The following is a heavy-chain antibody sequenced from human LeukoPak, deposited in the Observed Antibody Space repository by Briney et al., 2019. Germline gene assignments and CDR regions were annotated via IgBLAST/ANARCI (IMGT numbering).Heavy chain of an antibody. CDR2: ISSISGSTK. CDR1: GFGFSSYD. Sequence: GGSLRLSCVASGFGFSSYDMNWVPQAPGKGLEWVSYISSISGSTKYYADSVKGRFTIYRENAKNSLYLQMNSLGVEDTAVYYCARDPRRGFSPDGFDIWGQGTMVTVSS. D-gene: IGHD3-10*01. CDR3: ARDPRRGFSPDGFDI. J-gene: IGHJ3*02. V-gene: IGHV3-48*03.